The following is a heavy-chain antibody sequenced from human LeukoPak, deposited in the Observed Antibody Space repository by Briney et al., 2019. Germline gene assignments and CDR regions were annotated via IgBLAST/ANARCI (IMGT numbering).Heavy chain of an antibody. CDR1: GFTVSSNY. CDR3: ARAGGLDY. V-gene: IGHV3-7*01. Sequence: GGSLRLSCAASGFTVSSNYMSWVRQAPGKGLEWVANIKPDGSEKNYVDSVKGRFTISRDNAKNSLYLQMNNLRAEDTAVYYCARAGGLDYWGQGTLVTVSS. D-gene: IGHD6-25*01. J-gene: IGHJ4*02. CDR2: IKPDGSEK.